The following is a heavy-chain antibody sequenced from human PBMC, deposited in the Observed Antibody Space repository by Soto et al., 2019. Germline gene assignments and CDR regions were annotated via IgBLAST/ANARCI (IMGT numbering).Heavy chain of an antibody. CDR2: INPSGGST. Sequence: ASVKLSCKASGYTFTSYDIHWVRQAPGQGLEWMGIINPSGGSTIYAQKFQGRVTMSRDTSTSTVYMELSSLRSEDTAVYYCARNYYDSSGYYIINYYFDYWGQGTLVTVSS. CDR1: GYTFTSYD. V-gene: IGHV1-46*01. D-gene: IGHD3-22*01. CDR3: ARNYYDSSGYYIINYYFDY. J-gene: IGHJ4*02.